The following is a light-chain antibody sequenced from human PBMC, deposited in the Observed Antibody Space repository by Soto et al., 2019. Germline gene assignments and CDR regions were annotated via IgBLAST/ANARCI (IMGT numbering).Light chain of an antibody. CDR1: QSISSY. J-gene: IGKJ5*01. Sequence: DIQMTQSPSSLSASVGDRVTITCRASQSISSYLNWYQQKPGKAPKLLIYAASSLQSGVPSRFSGSGSETDFTLTISSLQPEYFATYYCQQIYSTPLTFGQRTRLEIK. CDR2: AAS. V-gene: IGKV1-39*01. CDR3: QQIYSTPLT.